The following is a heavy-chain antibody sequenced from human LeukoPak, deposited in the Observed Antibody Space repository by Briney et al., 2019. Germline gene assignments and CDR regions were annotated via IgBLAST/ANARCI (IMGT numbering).Heavy chain of an antibody. J-gene: IGHJ4*02. V-gene: IGHV3-30*01. CDR1: GFTFSNYA. Sequence: GGSLRFSCAASGFTFSNYAMHWVRQALGKGLEWVSLISSGGTYEYYADSVKGRFTISRDNSKNTLYLQLNSLRAEDTAVYYCARDSTYYYDSGSSGPHYFDNWGQGTLVTVSS. CDR2: ISSGGTYE. D-gene: IGHD3-10*01. CDR3: ARDSTYYYDSGSSGPHYFDN.